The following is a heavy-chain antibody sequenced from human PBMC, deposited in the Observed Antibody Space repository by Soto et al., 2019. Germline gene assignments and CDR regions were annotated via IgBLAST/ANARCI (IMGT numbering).Heavy chain of an antibody. D-gene: IGHD1-26*01. CDR3: ARLDTAKVGATRPFDY. CDR1: GGSFSGYY. V-gene: IGHV4-34*01. Sequence: SETLSLTCAVYGGSFSGYYWSWIRQPPGKGLEWIGEINHSGSTNYNPSLKSRVTISVDTSKNQFSLKLSSVTAADTAVYYCARLDTAKVGATRPFDYWGQGTPATVYS. J-gene: IGHJ4*02. CDR2: INHSGST.